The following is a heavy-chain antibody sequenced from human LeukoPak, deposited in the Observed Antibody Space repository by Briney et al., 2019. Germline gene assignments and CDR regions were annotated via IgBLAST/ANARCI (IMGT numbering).Heavy chain of an antibody. J-gene: IGHJ4*02. CDR2: INPSGGST. Sequence: ASVKVSCKASGYTFTSYYMHWVRQAPGQGLELMGIINPSGGSTSYAQKFQGRVTMTRDTSTSTVYMELSSLRSEDTAVYYCARGGRKGYYYGSGSYEFDYWGQGTLVTVSS. CDR1: GYTFTSYY. D-gene: IGHD3-10*01. V-gene: IGHV1-46*03. CDR3: ARGGRKGYYYGSGSYEFDY.